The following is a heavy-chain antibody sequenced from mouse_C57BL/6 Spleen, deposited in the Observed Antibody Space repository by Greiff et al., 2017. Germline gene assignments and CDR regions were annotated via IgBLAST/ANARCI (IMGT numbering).Heavy chain of an antibody. CDR1: GYTFTSYT. Sequence: QVQLQQSGAELVRPGASVKMSCKASGYTFTSYTMHWVKQTHRQGLDWIGAIYPGNGDTSYNQKFKGKATLTVDKASSTAYMQLSSMTSEYSAVXVCSRNEDSYYVHAMDYWGQGTSVTVSS. D-gene: IGHD2-12*01. CDR2: IYPGNGDT. V-gene: IGHV1-12*01. J-gene: IGHJ4*01. CDR3: SRNEDSYYVHAMDY.